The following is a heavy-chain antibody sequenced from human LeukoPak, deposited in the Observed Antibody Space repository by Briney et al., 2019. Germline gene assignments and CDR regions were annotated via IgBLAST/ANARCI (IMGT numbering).Heavy chain of an antibody. J-gene: IGHJ4*02. V-gene: IGHV1-18*01. CDR2: ISAYNGNT. D-gene: IGHD1-26*01. CDR3: AREEGSYFDY. Sequence: WMGWISAYNGNTNYAQKLQGRVTMTTDTSTSTAYMELRSLRSDDTAVYYCAREEGSYFDYWGQGTLVTVSS.